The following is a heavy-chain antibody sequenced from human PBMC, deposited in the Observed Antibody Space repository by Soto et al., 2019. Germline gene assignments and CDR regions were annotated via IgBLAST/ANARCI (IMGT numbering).Heavy chain of an antibody. V-gene: IGHV4-34*01. Sequence: PSETLSLTCSVYGGSFSGYYWSWIRQAPGKGPEWIGEINQSGGTNYNPSLKTRVTISVDTSKNQFSLRLNSVTAADTAVYYCARGRWEVRFESWGQGTLVTVSS. D-gene: IGHD1-26*01. CDR2: INQSGGT. CDR1: GGSFSGYY. J-gene: IGHJ5*01. CDR3: ARGRWEVRFES.